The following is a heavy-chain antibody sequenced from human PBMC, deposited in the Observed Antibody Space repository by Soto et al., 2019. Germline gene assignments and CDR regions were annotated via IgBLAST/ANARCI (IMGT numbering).Heavy chain of an antibody. CDR3: LRDETYSSYSFGY. V-gene: IGHV1-18*01. Sequence: QVQLVQSGGEVKQPGASVKVSCKASGYTFISYGFSWVRQAPGQGLEWMGWISGYNGNTDYAQKFQGRVVMTTDTSTSTAYRELRSLRADDTAVYYCLRDETYSSYSFGYWGQGTPVTVSS. D-gene: IGHD5-18*01. J-gene: IGHJ4*02. CDR2: ISGYNGNT. CDR1: GYTFISYG.